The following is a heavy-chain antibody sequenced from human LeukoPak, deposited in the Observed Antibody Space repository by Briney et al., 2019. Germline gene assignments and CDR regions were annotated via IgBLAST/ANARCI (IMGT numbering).Heavy chain of an antibody. CDR3: ARHVGISF. J-gene: IGHJ4*02. CDR2: IREDGTEK. CDR1: GFTFSGAW. D-gene: IGHD7-27*01. Sequence: GALRLCCTTSGFTFSGAWMTWVRQAPGKGLEWVANIREDGTEKNYVDSVKGRFTISRDNAKNSLFLQMSNLRDDDTAIYYCARHVGISFWGQGTLVTVSS. V-gene: IGHV3-7*01.